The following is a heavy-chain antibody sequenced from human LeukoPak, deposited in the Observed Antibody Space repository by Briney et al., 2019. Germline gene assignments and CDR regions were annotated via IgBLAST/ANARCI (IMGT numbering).Heavy chain of an antibody. J-gene: IGHJ4*02. CDR3: ARGEGTAMVFDY. V-gene: IGHV4-59*08. D-gene: IGHD5-18*01. CDR2: IYYSGST. Sequence: SETLSLTCTASGGSISSYYWSWIRQPPGKGLEWIGYIYYSGSTNYNPSLKSRVTISVDTSKNQFSLKLSSVTAADTAVYYCARGEGTAMVFDYWGQGTLVTVSS. CDR1: GGSISSYY.